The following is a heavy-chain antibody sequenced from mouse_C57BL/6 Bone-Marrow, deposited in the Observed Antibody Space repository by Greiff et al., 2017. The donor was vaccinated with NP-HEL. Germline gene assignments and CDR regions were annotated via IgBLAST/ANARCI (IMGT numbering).Heavy chain of an antibody. CDR2: IHPNSGST. CDR1: GYTFTSYW. J-gene: IGHJ2*01. CDR3: ARNGYYVFFDY. D-gene: IGHD2-3*01. Sequence: VQLQQSGAELVKPGASVKLSCKASGYTFTSYWMHWVKQRPGQGLEWIGMIHPNSGSTNYNEKFKSKATLTVDKSSSTAYMQLSSLTSEDSAVYYCARNGYYVFFDYWGQGTTLTVSS. V-gene: IGHV1-64*01.